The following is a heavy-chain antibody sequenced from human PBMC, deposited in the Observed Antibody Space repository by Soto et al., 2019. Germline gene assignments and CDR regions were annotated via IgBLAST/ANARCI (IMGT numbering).Heavy chain of an antibody. J-gene: IGHJ4*02. CDR2: ISAYNGET. Sequence: QVQLVQSGAEVKKPGASVKVSCKASGYTFTSSGFSWVRQAPGQGLEWMAWISAYNGETHYAQKFQGRVTMTTDTSTSTYYMELRSLRSDDTAVYYCARDSGSYMSVSDWGQGTLVTVSS. CDR1: GYTFTSSG. D-gene: IGHD1-26*01. CDR3: ARDSGSYMSVSD. V-gene: IGHV1-18*01.